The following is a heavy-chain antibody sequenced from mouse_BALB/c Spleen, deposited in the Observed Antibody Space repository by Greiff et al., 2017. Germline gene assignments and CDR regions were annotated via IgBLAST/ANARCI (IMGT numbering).Heavy chain of an antibody. CDR3: ARDMGYDVTWFAY. Sequence: VKLVESGAELARPGASVKLSCKASGYTFTSYWMQWVKQRPGQGLEWIGAIYPGDGDTRYTQKFKGKATLTADKSSSTAYMQLSSLASEDSAVYYCARDMGYDVTWFAYWGQGTLVTVSA. CDR1: GYTFTSYW. D-gene: IGHD2-14*01. J-gene: IGHJ3*01. CDR2: IYPGDGDT. V-gene: IGHV1-87*01.